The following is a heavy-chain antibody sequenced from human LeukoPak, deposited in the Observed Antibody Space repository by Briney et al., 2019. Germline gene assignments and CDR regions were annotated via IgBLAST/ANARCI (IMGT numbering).Heavy chain of an antibody. Sequence: SETLSLTCTVSGGSISSYYWSWIRQPPGKGLEWIGYIYYGGSTNYNPSLKSRVTISVDTSKNQFSLKLSSVTAADTAVYYCARLAYCGGDCYPGLDYYYYYGMDVWGQGTTVTVSS. CDR1: GGSISSYY. D-gene: IGHD2-21*02. CDR3: ARLAYCGGDCYPGLDYYYYYGMDV. CDR2: IYYGGST. J-gene: IGHJ6*02. V-gene: IGHV4-59*08.